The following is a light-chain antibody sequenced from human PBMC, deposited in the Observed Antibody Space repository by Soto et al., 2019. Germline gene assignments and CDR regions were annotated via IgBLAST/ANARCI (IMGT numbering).Light chain of an antibody. CDR1: SSDVGSYNL. J-gene: IGLJ1*01. Sequence: QPVLTQPASVSGSPEQSITISCTGTSSDVGSYNLVSWYQQHPGKAPKLMIYEGSERPSGVSNRFSGSKSGNTASLTISGLQAEDEADYYCSSYAGSSSFPYVFGTGTKLTVL. CDR3: SSYAGSSSFPYV. V-gene: IGLV2-23*03. CDR2: EGS.